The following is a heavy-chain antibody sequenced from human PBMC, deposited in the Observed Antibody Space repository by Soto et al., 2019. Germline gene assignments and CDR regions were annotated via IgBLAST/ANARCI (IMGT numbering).Heavy chain of an antibody. V-gene: IGHV1-46*01. J-gene: IGHJ3*02. CDR2: INPCGGST. CDR3: ARDPSPIVVVTADDAFDI. D-gene: IGHD2-21*02. CDR1: GYTFTSYG. Sequence: GASVKVSCKASGYTFTSYGISWVRQAPGQGLEWMGLINPCGGSTSYAQKFQGRVTMTRDTSTSTVYMELSSLRSEDTAVYYCARDPSPIVVVTADDAFDIWGQGTMVTV.